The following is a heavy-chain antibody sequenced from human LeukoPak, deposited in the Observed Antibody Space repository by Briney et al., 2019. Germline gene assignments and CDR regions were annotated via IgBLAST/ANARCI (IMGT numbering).Heavy chain of an antibody. D-gene: IGHD3-16*01. CDR1: GFIFSNYA. CDR2: INSDGSST. V-gene: IGHV3-74*01. Sequence: GASLRLSCAASGFIFSNYAMYWVRQAPGKGLVWVSRINSDGSSTSYADSVKGRFTISRDNAKNTLYLQMNSLRAEDTAVYYCARVGGSYGPFDYWGQGTLVTVSS. J-gene: IGHJ4*02. CDR3: ARVGGSYGPFDY.